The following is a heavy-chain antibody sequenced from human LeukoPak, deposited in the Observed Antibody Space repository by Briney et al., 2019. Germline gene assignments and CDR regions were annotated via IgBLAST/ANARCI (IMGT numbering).Heavy chain of an antibody. Sequence: GGSLRLSCAASGFTFDDYGMSWVRQAPGKGLEWVANIKQDGSEKYYVDSVKGRFTISRDNAKNSLYLQMNSLRAEDTAVYYCAGAPHGFDSWGQGTLVTVSS. CDR3: AGAPHGFDS. CDR1: GFTFDDYG. J-gene: IGHJ4*02. CDR2: IKQDGSEK. V-gene: IGHV3-7*01.